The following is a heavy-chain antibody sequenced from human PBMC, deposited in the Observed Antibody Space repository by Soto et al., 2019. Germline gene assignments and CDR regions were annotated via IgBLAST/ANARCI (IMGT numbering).Heavy chain of an antibody. V-gene: IGHV3-30*18. J-gene: IGHJ4*02. CDR3: AKETIAVGGPNYFDY. D-gene: IGHD6-19*01. CDR2: VSHDGLAQ. CDR1: GFTFSRYG. Sequence: ESGGGVVQPGRSLRLLCEGSGFTFSRYGMHWVRQAPGMGLEWVAVVSHDGLAQYYGDSVKGRFTISRDNSQNTLYLQMNNLRTEDTAIYYCAKETIAVGGPNYFDYWGQGTLGTVSS.